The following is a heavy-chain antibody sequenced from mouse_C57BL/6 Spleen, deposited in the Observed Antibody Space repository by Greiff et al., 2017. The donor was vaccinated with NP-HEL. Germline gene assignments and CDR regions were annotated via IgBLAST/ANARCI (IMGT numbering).Heavy chain of an antibody. CDR2: IHPNSGST. CDR3: ARRGYYGSSPYYAMDY. J-gene: IGHJ4*01. V-gene: IGHV1-64*01. D-gene: IGHD1-1*01. Sequence: QVQLQQPGAELVKPGASVKLSCKASGYTFTSYWMHWVKQRPGQGLEWIGMIHPNSGSTNYNEKFKSKATLTVDKSSSTAYMQLSSLTSEDSAVYYCARRGYYGSSPYYAMDYWGQGTSVTVSS. CDR1: GYTFTSYW.